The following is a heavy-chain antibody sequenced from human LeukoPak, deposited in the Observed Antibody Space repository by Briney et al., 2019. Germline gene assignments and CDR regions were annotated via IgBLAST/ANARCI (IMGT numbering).Heavy chain of an antibody. CDR3: ARSPVGGAFDI. J-gene: IGHJ3*02. D-gene: IGHD3-16*01. CDR2: IYYSGST. Sequence: SETLSLTCTVSGGSISSYYWSWIRQPPGKGLEWIGYIYYSGSTNYNPSLKSRVTISVDTSKNQFSLKLSSVTAADTAVYYCARSPVGGAFDIWGQGTMVTVSS. V-gene: IGHV4-59*01. CDR1: GGSISSYY.